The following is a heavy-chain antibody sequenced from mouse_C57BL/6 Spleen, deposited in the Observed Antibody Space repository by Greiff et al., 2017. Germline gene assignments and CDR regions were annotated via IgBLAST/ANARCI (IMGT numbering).Heavy chain of an antibody. CDR3: ARWGYDGDYAMDY. J-gene: IGHJ4*01. V-gene: IGHV1-80*01. CDR1: GYAFSSYW. CDR2: IYPGDGDT. D-gene: IGHD2-14*01. Sequence: QVQLQQSGAELVKPGASVKISCKASGYAFSSYWMNWVKQRPGKGLEWIGQIYPGDGDTNYNGKFKGKATLTADKSSSTAYMQLSSLTSEDSAVYFCARWGYDGDYAMDYWGQGTSVTVSS.